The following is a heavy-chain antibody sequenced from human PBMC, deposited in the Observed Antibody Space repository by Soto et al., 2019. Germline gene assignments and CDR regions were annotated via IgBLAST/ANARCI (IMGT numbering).Heavy chain of an antibody. J-gene: IGHJ4*01. CDR1: GYTFTSYG. CDR2: ISAYNGNT. CDR3: ARVYDSSGYYPTYFDY. D-gene: IGHD3-22*01. Sequence: ASVKVSCKASGYTFTSYGISWVRQAPGQGLEWMGWISAYNGNTNYAQKLQGRVTMTTDTSTSTAYMELRSLRSDDTAVYYCARVYDSSGYYPTYFDYWGHGTLVTFSS. V-gene: IGHV1-18*04.